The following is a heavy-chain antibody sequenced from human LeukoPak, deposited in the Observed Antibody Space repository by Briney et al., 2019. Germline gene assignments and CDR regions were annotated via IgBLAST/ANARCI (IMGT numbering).Heavy chain of an antibody. J-gene: IGHJ4*02. D-gene: IGHD1-14*01. V-gene: IGHV4-34*01. CDR1: GGSFSGYY. CDR3: ARHKRSPAGIDY. CDR2: INHSGST. Sequence: PSETLSLTCAVYGGSFSGYYWSWIRQPPGKGLEWIGEINHSGSTNYNPSLKSRVTISVDTSKNQFSLKLSSVTAADTAVYYCARHKRSPAGIDYWGQGTLVTVSS.